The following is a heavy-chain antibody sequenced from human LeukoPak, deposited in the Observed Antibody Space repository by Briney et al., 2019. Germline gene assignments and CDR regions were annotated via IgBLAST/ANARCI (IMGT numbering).Heavy chain of an antibody. V-gene: IGHV1-18*01. D-gene: IGHD3-16*01. Sequence: ASVKVSCKASGYTFTIYGITWVRQAPGQGLEWMGWISAYNGNTNYAQKLQGRVTMTTDTSTSTAYMELRSLRSDDTAVYYCARVSPHRKMSYGNQNWFDTWGQGTLVTVSS. CDR1: GYTFTIYG. J-gene: IGHJ5*02. CDR3: ARVSPHRKMSYGNQNWFDT. CDR2: ISAYNGNT.